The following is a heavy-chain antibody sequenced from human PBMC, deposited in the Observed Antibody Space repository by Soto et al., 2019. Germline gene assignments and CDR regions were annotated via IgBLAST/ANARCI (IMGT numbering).Heavy chain of an antibody. CDR1: GYNFTAFW. CDR3: ARVHKNWFDS. Sequence: GESLKISCKASGYNFTAFWIHWVRQMPGKGLEWLGKIDPSDSYTNYSPSFEGHVTISTDNSITTAYLQWSSLRASDTALYFCARVHKNWFDSWAQGTMVTVS. J-gene: IGHJ5*01. V-gene: IGHV5-10-1*01. CDR2: IDPSDSYT.